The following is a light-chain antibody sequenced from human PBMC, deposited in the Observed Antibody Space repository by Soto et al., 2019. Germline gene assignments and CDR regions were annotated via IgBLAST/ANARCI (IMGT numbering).Light chain of an antibody. V-gene: IGLV2-23*01. CDR2: ECS. CDR1: SSDGGSYNL. Sequence: QSVLTQPASVSGSPGQSITISCTGTSSDGGSYNLVSWYQQHPGKAPKLMIYECSKRPSGVSNRFPGSKSGNTASLTISGPQAEDEADYYCCSSAGSRVFGGGTQLTVL. CDR3: CSSAGSRV. J-gene: IGLJ7*01.